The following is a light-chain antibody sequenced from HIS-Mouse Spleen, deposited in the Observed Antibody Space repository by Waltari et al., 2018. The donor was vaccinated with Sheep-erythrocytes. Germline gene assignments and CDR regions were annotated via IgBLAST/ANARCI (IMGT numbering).Light chain of an antibody. J-gene: IGLJ1*01. CDR3: CSYAGSYNHV. Sequence: QSALTQPRSVSGSPGQSVNISCTGTSSDVGGYNYFSWYQQHPGKAPKLMIYDVSKRPSGVPDRFSGSKSGNTASLTISGLQAEDEADYYCCSYAGSYNHVFATGTKVTVL. CDR1: SSDVGGYNY. V-gene: IGLV2-11*01. CDR2: DVS.